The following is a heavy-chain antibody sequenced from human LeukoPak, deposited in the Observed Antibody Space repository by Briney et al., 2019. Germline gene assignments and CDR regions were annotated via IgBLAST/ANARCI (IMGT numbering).Heavy chain of an antibody. J-gene: IGHJ6*02. CDR3: ARERPDFWSGYSAFGYYGMDV. V-gene: IGHV3-48*01. CDR1: GSTFSGYS. CDR2: ISSSSTI. Sequence: GGSLRLSCAASGSTFSGYSMNWVRQAPGKGLEWVSYISSSSTIYYADSVKGRFTISRDNAKNSLYLQMNSLRAEDTAVYYCARERPDFWSGYSAFGYYGMDVWGQGATVTVSS. D-gene: IGHD3-3*01.